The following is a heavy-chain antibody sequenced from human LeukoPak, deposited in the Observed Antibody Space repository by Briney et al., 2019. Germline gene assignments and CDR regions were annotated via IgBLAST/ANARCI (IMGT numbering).Heavy chain of an antibody. J-gene: IGHJ4*01. CDR1: GFTFSRHA. CDR3: VSPVFINF. Sequence: PGGSLRLSCGASGFTFSRHAIHWVRQAPGKGLEWVAVISYDGSDKYYADSVKGRFTVSRDNSKNMLYLQMSSLRAEDTAVYYCVSPVFINFWGQGTLVTVSS. CDR2: ISYDGSDK. V-gene: IGHV3-30-3*01. D-gene: IGHD1-14*01.